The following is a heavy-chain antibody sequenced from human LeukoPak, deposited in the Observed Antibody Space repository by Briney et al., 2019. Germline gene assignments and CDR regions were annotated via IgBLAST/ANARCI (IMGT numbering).Heavy chain of an antibody. D-gene: IGHD2-2*01. CDR2: IYPGDSDT. V-gene: IGHV5-51*01. Sequence: GESLKISCKGSGYSFTSYWIAWVRQMPGKGLEWMGIIYPGDSDTRYSPSFRGQVTISADKSISTAYLQWSSLKASDTAMYYCARRADYCSSTSCPIDYWGQGTLVTVSS. J-gene: IGHJ4*02. CDR1: GYSFTSYW. CDR3: ARRADYCSSTSCPIDY.